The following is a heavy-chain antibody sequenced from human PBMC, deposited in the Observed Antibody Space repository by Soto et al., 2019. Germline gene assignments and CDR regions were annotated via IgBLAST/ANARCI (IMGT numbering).Heavy chain of an antibody. Sequence: SETLSLTCTVSGGSISSGDYYWSWIRQPPGKGLEWIGYIYYSGSTYYNPSLKSRVTISVDTSKNKFSLKLSSVTAADTAVYYWARDWGVPYGMDVWGQGTTVTVSS. CDR1: GGSISSGDYY. CDR3: ARDWGVPYGMDV. V-gene: IGHV4-30-4*01. CDR2: IYYSGST. J-gene: IGHJ6*02. D-gene: IGHD3-16*01.